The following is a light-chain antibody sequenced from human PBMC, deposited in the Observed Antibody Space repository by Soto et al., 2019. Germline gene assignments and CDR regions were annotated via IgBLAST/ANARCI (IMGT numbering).Light chain of an antibody. V-gene: IGKV1-5*01. Sequence: DIQMTQTPSTLSASVGDRVTINCRASQNVNDYLAWYQQKPGNSPKVLIYDASTLQRGVPSRFSGSGSGTEFTLAISSLQPEDFATYYCQQFNDYPITFGQGTRLEIK. J-gene: IGKJ5*01. CDR3: QQFNDYPIT. CDR2: DAS. CDR1: QNVNDY.